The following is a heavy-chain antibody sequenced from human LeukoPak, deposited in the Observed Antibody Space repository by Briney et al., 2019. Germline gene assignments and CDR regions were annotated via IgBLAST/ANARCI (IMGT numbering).Heavy chain of an antibody. CDR3: ARDGDYYALDAPQDY. CDR1: GGTFSSYA. CDR2: IIPILGIA. V-gene: IGHV1-69*04. D-gene: IGHD3-10*01. J-gene: IGHJ4*02. Sequence: SVKVSCKASGGTFSSYAISWVRQAPGQGLGWMGRIIPILGIANYAQKFQGRVTITADKSTSTAYMELSSLRSEDTAVYYCARDGDYYALDAPQDYWGQGTLVTVSS.